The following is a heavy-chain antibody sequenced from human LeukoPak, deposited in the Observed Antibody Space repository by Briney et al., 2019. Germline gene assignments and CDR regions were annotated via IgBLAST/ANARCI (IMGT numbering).Heavy chain of an antibody. V-gene: IGHV3-74*01. CDR1: GFTLSSYW. CDR2: LSNEGSTT. D-gene: IGHD5-12*01. Sequence: GGSLRLSCAASGFTLSSYWMHWVRHAPGKGLVWVSRLSNEGSTTDYADSVKGRFTISRDNAKNTLYLQMNSLRVEDMAVYYCARGPGGGYDTWGQGTLVTVSS. CDR3: ARGPGGGYDT. J-gene: IGHJ5*02.